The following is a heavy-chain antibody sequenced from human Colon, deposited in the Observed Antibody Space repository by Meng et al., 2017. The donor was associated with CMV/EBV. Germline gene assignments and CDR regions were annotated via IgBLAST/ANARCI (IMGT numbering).Heavy chain of an antibody. J-gene: IGHJ6*02. CDR1: GYSITRGYY. CDR2: VYHSGST. Sequence: SETLSLTCSVSGYSITRGYYWGWIRRPPGKGLEWIGNVYHSGSTYYNPSLKSRVTISVDTSKNQFSLNLTSVTAADTAVYFCARDEGTTAGCYNAMAVWGQGTTVTVSS. V-gene: IGHV4-38-2*02. CDR3: ARDEGTTAGCYNAMAV. D-gene: IGHD1-14*01.